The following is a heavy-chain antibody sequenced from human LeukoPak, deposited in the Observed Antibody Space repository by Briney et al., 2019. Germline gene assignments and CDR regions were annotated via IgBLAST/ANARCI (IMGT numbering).Heavy chain of an antibody. J-gene: IGHJ4*02. Sequence: GGSLRLSCAASGFAFNIYGVHWVRQAPGKGLEWVAVISYDETNKYYADSVKGRFTISRDNSKNTLYLQMNSLRSEDTAVYYCATDRVSSTYYFDYWGQGTVVTVSS. CDR3: ATDRVSSTYYFDY. CDR1: GFAFNIYG. D-gene: IGHD6-13*01. V-gene: IGHV3-30*03. CDR2: ISYDETNK.